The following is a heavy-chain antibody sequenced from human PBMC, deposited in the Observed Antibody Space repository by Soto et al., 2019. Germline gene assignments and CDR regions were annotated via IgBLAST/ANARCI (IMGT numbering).Heavy chain of an antibody. V-gene: IGHV3-23*01. D-gene: IGHD6-13*01. CDR2: ASARNSNT. J-gene: IGHJ5*02. CDR3: AKDETSYGPRGYSSSWYGWFDP. CDR1: GFTFSSHV. Sequence: EVQLLESGGGLVQPGGSLRLSCTASGFTFSSHVMSWVRQAPGKGLEWVSAASARNSNTYYADSVKGRFTISRDNSKRTVYLQLDSLRVEDTAVYHCAKDETSYGPRGYSSSWYGWFDPWGQGTLVVVSS.